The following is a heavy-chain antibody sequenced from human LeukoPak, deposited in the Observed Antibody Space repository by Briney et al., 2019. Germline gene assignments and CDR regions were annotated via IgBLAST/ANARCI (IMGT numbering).Heavy chain of an antibody. V-gene: IGHV3-23*01. CDR3: ARDARDGYGGNPFDY. CDR2: VRGSGGTT. D-gene: IGHD4-23*01. CDR1: GFTFSSYA. Sequence: GGSLRLSCAASGFTFSSYAMYWVRQAPGKGLEWVSVVRGSGGTTYYADSVKGRFTITRDNSKNTLYLQMNSLRAEDTAVYYCARDARDGYGGNPFDYWGQGTLVTVSS. J-gene: IGHJ4*02.